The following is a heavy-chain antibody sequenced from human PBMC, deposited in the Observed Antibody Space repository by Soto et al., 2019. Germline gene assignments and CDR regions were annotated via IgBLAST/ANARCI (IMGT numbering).Heavy chain of an antibody. J-gene: IGHJ6*02. CDR1: GGTFNTYA. D-gene: IGHD3-22*01. Sequence: QMQLVQSGAEVKERGSSVTISCKTSGGTFNTYALTWVRQAPGQGLEWIGGIIPMFDITNYAQKFQGRVTITADESTSTAYMELSSLGSDDTAVYYCARPDEGGYSSNHHYYYALDVWGQGTTVTV. CDR2: IIPMFDIT. CDR3: ARPDEGGYSSNHHYYYALDV. V-gene: IGHV1-69*01.